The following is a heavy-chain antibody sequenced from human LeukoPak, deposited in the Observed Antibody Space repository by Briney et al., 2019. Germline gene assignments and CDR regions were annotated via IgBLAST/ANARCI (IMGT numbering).Heavy chain of an antibody. D-gene: IGHD6-19*01. CDR2: ISSSSSTI. V-gene: IGHV3-48*01. CDR3: ARGGAVAALDAFDI. Sequence: GGSLRLSCAASGFTFSSYSMNWVRQAPGKGLEWVSYISSSSSTIYYADSVKGRFTISRDNAKNSLYLQMNSLRAEDTAVYYCARGGAVAALDAFDIWGQGTMVTVSS. J-gene: IGHJ3*02. CDR1: GFTFSSYS.